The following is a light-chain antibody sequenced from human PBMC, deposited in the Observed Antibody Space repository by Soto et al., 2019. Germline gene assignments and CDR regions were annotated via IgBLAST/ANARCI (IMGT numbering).Light chain of an antibody. CDR2: GAS. J-gene: IGKJ4*01. CDR1: QSVSSNY. Sequence: EIVLTQSPGTLSLSPGERATLSCRASQSVSSNYLAWYQQRPGQAPSLLIYGASSRATGIPDRFSGSGAGTDFTLTISRLEPEDFAVYYCQQYGTSPLTFGRGTKVEIK. V-gene: IGKV3-20*01. CDR3: QQYGTSPLT.